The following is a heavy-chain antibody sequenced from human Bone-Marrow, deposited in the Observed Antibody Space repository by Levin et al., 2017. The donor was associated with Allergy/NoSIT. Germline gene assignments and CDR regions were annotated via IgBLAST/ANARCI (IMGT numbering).Heavy chain of an antibody. CDR1: GFTFSRYA. CDR3: AREDNWNYDY. J-gene: IGHJ4*02. Sequence: LSLTCAASGFTFSRYAMAWVRQAPGQGLGWVSGMSGSGGRTVYADSVKGRFTISRDNSKNIMYLQMNSLRVEDTALYYCAREDNWNYDYWGQGTLVTVSS. V-gene: IGHV3-23*01. CDR2: MSGSGGRT. D-gene: IGHD1-7*01.